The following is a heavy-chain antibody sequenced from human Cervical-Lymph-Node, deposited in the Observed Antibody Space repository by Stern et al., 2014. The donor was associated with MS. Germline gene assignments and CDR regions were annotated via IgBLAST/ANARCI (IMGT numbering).Heavy chain of an antibody. CDR3: AKGGYAPGAAFDS. CDR2: ISYDGSNK. J-gene: IGHJ4*02. Sequence: QMQLVQSGGGVVQPGRSLRLSCAASGFTLSTYGIHWVRQAPGKGLEWVAVISYDGSNKYYADSVKGRFTISRDNSKNTVYLQMNSLRAEDTAVYYCAKGGYAPGAAFDSWGQGTLVTVSS. V-gene: IGHV3-30*18. D-gene: IGHD5-12*01. CDR1: GFTLSTYG.